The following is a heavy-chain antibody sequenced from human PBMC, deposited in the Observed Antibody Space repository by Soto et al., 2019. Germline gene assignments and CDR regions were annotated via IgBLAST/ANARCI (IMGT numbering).Heavy chain of an antibody. J-gene: IGHJ3*02. V-gene: IGHV3-23*01. CDR3: AKAVDHSGSHDAFDN. CDR1: GFTFSSYA. CDR2: ISGSGGST. D-gene: IGHD1-26*01. Sequence: GGSLRLSCAASGFTFSSYAMSWVRQAPGKGLEWVSAISGSGGSTYYADSVKGRFTISRDNSKNTLYLQMNSLRAEDTAVYDCAKAVDHSGSHDAFDNWGQGTMVTVSS.